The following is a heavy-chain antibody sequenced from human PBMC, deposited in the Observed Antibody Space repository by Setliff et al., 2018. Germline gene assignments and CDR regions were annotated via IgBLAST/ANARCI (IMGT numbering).Heavy chain of an antibody. CDR3: ARADHLVTTTFDY. CDR2: NNXXXXXX. J-gene: IGHJ4*01. V-gene: IGHV7-4-1*02. D-gene: IGHD4-17*01. CDR1: GYSLSNYV. Sequence: GASVKVSCKASGYSLSNYVMNWVRQAPGQGLEWMGWNNXXXXXXXXXXXXXGRXXXXLDTSDSATYLDISNLKAEDTATYYCARADHLVTTTFDYWGQGTLVTVSS.